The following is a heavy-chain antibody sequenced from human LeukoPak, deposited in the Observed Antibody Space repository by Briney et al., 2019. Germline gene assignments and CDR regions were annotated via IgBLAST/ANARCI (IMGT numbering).Heavy chain of an antibody. CDR1: GFTFSTYA. J-gene: IGHJ4*02. D-gene: IGHD5-12*01. V-gene: IGHV3-23*01. Sequence: GGSLRLSCTASGFTFSTYAISWVRQAPGKGLEWVSAISGSGGKTYYTDSVKGRFTISRDNSKNTLYLQMNSLRAEDTAVYYCASARALYGYSGYDEPYFDYWGQGTLVTVSS. CDR3: ASARALYGYSGYDEPYFDY. CDR2: ISGSGGKT.